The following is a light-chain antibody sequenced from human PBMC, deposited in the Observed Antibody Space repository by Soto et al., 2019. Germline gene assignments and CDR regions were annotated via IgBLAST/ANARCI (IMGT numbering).Light chain of an antibody. CDR3: CSYAGSSTFWV. V-gene: IGLV2-23*02. CDR2: EVN. CDR1: SSDVGSYNL. J-gene: IGLJ3*02. Sequence: QSALTQPASVSGSPGQSITISCTGTSSDVGSYNLVSWYQQHPDKAPKLMIYEVNKRPSGVSNRFSGSKSGNTASLTISGLQAEYEADYYCCSYAGSSTFWVFGGGTKLTVL.